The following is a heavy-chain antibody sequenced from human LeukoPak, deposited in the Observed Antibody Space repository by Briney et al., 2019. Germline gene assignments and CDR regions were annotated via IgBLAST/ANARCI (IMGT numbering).Heavy chain of an antibody. D-gene: IGHD6-19*01. V-gene: IGHV4-59*08. Sequence: PPETLSLACAVSGGSINSHYWGWIRQPPGKGLQWIGDIYYTGKNNYTPSLKSRVTISLDTSKDHLSLNLNSVLAADTAIYYCVRRDTGWNYFDYWGQGILVTVSS. CDR2: IYYTGKN. CDR1: GGSINSHY. J-gene: IGHJ4*02. CDR3: VRRDTGWNYFDY.